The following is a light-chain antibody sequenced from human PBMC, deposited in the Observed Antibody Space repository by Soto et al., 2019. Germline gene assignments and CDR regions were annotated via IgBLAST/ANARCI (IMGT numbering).Light chain of an antibody. CDR2: KAS. CDR1: QSISSW. CDR3: QQYNSDGWR. V-gene: IGKV1-5*03. J-gene: IGKJ1*01. Sequence: DIQMTQSPSTGSASVGDRVTITCGASQSISSWLAWYQQKPGKAPKLLIYKASRLESGVPSRFSGNGSGTGFALAISALHPDDFAAYYCQQYNSDGWRVGQGTEVEI.